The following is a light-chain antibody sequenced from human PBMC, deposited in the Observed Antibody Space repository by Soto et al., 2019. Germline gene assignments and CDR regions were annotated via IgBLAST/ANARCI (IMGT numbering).Light chain of an antibody. CDR3: SSFRSSSTSYV. V-gene: IGLV2-14*03. Sequence: SVLTQPASVSGYPGRSIAISCTGTSSDIGDSNYVSWYQQHPGKAPKLVIYDVSNRPSEVSNRFSGSKSANTASLTISGLQAEDEADYYCSSFRSSSTSYVFGTGTKVT. CDR2: DVS. J-gene: IGLJ1*01. CDR1: SSDIGDSNY.